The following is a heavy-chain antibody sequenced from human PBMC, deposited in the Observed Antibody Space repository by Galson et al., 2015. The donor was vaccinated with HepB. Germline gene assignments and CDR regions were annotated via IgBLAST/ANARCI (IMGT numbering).Heavy chain of an antibody. J-gene: IGHJ3*02. CDR2: INTNTGNP. CDR3: ATHAGGWGVFDAFDI. Sequence: SVKVSCKASGYTFTSYAMNWVRQAPGQGLEWMGWINTNTGNPTYAQGFTGRFVFSLDTSVSTAYLQISSLKAEDTAVYYCATHAGGWGVFDAFDIWGQGTMVTVSS. D-gene: IGHD3-10*01. V-gene: IGHV7-4-1*02. CDR1: GYTFTSYA.